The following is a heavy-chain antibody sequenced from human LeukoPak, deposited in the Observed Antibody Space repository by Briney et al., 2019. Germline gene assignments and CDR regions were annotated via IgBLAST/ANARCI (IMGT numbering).Heavy chain of an antibody. Sequence: SETLSLTCAVSGGSISSSNWWSWVRQPPGKGVEWIGEIYHSGSTNYNPSLKSRVTISVDKSKNQFSLKLSSVTAADTAVYYCARAESYSSSWYYFDYWGQGTLVTVSS. CDR2: IYHSGST. CDR1: GGSISSSNW. CDR3: ARAESYSSSWYYFDY. V-gene: IGHV4-4*02. D-gene: IGHD6-13*01. J-gene: IGHJ4*02.